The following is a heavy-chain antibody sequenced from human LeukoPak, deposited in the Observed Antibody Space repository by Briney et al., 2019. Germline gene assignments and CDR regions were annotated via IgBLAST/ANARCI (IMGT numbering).Heavy chain of an antibody. Sequence: PSETLSLTCTVSGDSISSGGYYWSWIRQHPGKGLEWVGYIYYSGSTYYNPSLKSRVTISVDTSKNQFSLKLSSVTAADTAVYYCARVGTFRGSGFDPWGQGTLVTVSS. CDR3: ARVGTFRGSGFDP. CDR1: GDSISSGGYY. J-gene: IGHJ5*02. V-gene: IGHV4-31*03. CDR2: IYYSGST. D-gene: IGHD3-10*01.